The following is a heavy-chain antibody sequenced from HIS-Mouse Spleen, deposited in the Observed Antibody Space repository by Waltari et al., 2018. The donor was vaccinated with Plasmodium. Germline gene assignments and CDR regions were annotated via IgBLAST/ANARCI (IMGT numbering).Heavy chain of an antibody. D-gene: IGHD6-6*01. J-gene: IGHJ4*02. CDR2: ISDDGSNK. Sequence: QVQLVESGGGVVQPGRSLRLSCAASGFTFRSYGMHGVRQAPGKWLEWVAVISDDGSNKYYADSVKGRFTSSRDNSKNTLDLQMNSLRAEDTAVYYCAKILSYSSSPEDYWGQGTLVTVSS. V-gene: IGHV3-30*18. CDR1: GFTFRSYG. CDR3: AKILSYSSSPEDY.